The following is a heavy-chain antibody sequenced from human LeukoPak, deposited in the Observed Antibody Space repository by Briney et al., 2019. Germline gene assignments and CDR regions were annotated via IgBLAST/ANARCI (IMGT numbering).Heavy chain of an antibody. V-gene: IGHV4-39*01. D-gene: IGHD3-16*02. CDR3: ASFKVHDYVWGSYHWFDP. CDR2: IYYSGST. Sequence: SETLSLTCTVSGGSISSSSYYWGWIRQPPGKGLEWIGSIYYSGSTYYNPSLKSRVTISVDTSKNQFSLKLSSVTAADTAVYYCASFKVHDYVWGSYHWFDPWGQGTLVTVSS. CDR1: GGSISSSSYY. J-gene: IGHJ5*02.